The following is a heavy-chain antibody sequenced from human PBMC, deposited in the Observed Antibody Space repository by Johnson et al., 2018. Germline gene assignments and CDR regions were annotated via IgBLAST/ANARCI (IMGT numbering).Heavy chain of an antibody. V-gene: IGHV3-30*04. J-gene: IGHJ3*02. CDR1: GFTFSNYP. Sequence: QVQLVESGGGVVQPGRSLRLSCAASGFTFSNYPVHWVRQAPGKGLEWVAVISSDGNKKYYADSVKGRFTISRDNSKNTRNLQMNSLRLEDTAVFYGAIEAQPTRDGFDIWGQGTMGTVSS. CDR3: AIEAQPTRDGFDI. CDR2: ISSDGNKK.